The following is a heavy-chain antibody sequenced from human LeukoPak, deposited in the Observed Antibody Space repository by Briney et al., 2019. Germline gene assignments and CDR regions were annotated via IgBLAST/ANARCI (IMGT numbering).Heavy chain of an antibody. CDR3: ARVHRNSGSFLFDY. V-gene: IGHV4-38-2*02. CDR2: IYHSGST. J-gene: IGHJ4*02. CDR1: GYSISSGYY. D-gene: IGHD1-26*01. Sequence: SETLSLTCTVSGYSISSGYYWGWIRQPPGKGLEWIGSIYHSGSTYYNPSLKSRVTISVDTSKNQFSLKLSSVTAADTAVYYCARVHRNSGSFLFDYWGQGTLVTVSS.